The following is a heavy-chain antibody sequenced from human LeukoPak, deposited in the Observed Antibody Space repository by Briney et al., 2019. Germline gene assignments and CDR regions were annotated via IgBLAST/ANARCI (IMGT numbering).Heavy chain of an antibody. Sequence: ASVKVSCKASGYIFTDYYVYWVRQAPGQGLEWMGWINPNSGDTNYAQKFQGRVTMTRDTSISTAYMELSSLRSDDTAMYYCARMWSTATSGWNWFNPWGQGTLVTVSS. J-gene: IGHJ5*02. D-gene: IGHD6-13*01. V-gene: IGHV1-2*02. CDR3: ARMWSTATSGWNWFNP. CDR2: INPNSGDT. CDR1: GYIFTDYY.